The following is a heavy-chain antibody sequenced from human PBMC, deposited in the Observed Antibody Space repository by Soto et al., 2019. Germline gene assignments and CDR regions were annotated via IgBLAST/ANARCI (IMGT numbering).Heavy chain of an antibody. CDR1: GGSVSSGRYY. CDR2: IYNSGST. J-gene: IGHJ6*02. D-gene: IGHD5-18*01. CDR3: ARADTGMVPSMAGMEV. Sequence: QVQLQESGPGLVKPSETLSLTCTVSGGSVSSGRYYWSWIRQPPGKGLAWIGCIYNSGSTDYNPSLQWRVTLSVDTSKKQFSLRLTSVTAADTAVYYCARADTGMVPSMAGMEVWGQGTTVSVSS. V-gene: IGHV4-61*01.